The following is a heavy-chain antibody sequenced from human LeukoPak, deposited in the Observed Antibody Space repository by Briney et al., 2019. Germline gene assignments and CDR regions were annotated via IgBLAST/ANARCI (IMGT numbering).Heavy chain of an antibody. J-gene: IGHJ4*02. Sequence: SETLSLTCAVSGGSISSSNWWSWVRQPPGKGLEWIGEIYHSGSTNYNPSLKSRVTISVDTSKNQFSLKLSSVTAADTAVYYCARHPSYYDRIDYWGQGTLVTVSS. CDR3: ARHPSYYDRIDY. CDR2: IYHSGST. D-gene: IGHD3-22*01. CDR1: GGSISSSNW. V-gene: IGHV4-4*02.